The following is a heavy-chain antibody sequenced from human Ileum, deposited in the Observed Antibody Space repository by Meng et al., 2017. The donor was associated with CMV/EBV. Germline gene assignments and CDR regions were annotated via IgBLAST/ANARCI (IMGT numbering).Heavy chain of an antibody. Sequence: GESLKISCAASGFTFSSYAMSWVRQAPGKGLEWVSAISGSGGSTYYADSVKGRFTISRDNSKNTLYLQMNSLRAEDTAVYYCARRRNWFDSWGQGTLVTVSS. CDR1: GFTFSSYA. CDR3: ARRRNWFDS. J-gene: IGHJ5*01. V-gene: IGHV3-23*01. CDR2: ISGSGGST.